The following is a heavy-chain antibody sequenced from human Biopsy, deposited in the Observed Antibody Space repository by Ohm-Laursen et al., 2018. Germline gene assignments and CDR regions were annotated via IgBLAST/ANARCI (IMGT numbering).Heavy chain of an antibody. D-gene: IGHD3-16*01. Sequence: GSLRLSCTASGVTLSGYAMNWVRQAPGKGLEWVSAISASSSYIHYADSAKGRFTVSRDNAKNSLYLQMNSLRAADTAIYYCATELLPPGVGGPWLDSWGQGTPVTVSS. V-gene: IGHV3-21*06. CDR2: ISASSSYI. J-gene: IGHJ5*01. CDR3: ATELLPPGVGGPWLDS. CDR1: GVTLSGYA.